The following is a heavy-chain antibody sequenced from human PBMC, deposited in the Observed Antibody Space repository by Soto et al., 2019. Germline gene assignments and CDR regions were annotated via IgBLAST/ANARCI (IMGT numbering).Heavy chain of an antibody. Sequence: QVPLVQSGAEVKKPGASVKVSCKASGYTFTSYGITWVRQAPGQGLEWMGWISAHSGNTDYAQKLQGRVIVTRDTSTSTAYMELRRLRSDDTAVYYCARGRYGDYWGQGALVTVSS. D-gene: IGHD1-1*01. J-gene: IGHJ4*02. V-gene: IGHV1-18*01. CDR3: ARGRYGDY. CDR2: ISAHSGNT. CDR1: GYTFTSYG.